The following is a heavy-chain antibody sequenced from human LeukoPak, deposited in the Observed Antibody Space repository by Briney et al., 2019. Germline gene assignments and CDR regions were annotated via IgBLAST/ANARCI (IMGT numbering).Heavy chain of an antibody. J-gene: IGHJ5*02. CDR2: IYYSGST. Sequence: SQTLSLTCTVSGGSISSGDYYWSWIRQPPGKGLEWIGCIYYSGSTYYNPSLKSRVTISVDTSKNQFSLKLSSLTAADTAVYYCARHEYSGSYYGLSWFDPWGQGTLVTVSS. D-gene: IGHD1-26*01. V-gene: IGHV4-30-4*08. CDR3: ARHEYSGSYYGLSWFDP. CDR1: GGSISSGDYY.